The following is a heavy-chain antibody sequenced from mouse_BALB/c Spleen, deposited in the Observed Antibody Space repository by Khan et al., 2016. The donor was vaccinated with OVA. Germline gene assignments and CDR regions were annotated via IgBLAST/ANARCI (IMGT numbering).Heavy chain of an antibody. Sequence: LVESGPELKKPGETVKISCKASGYPFTNYGMNWVKQAPGKGLKWMGWINTYTGETTYTDDFKGRFAFSLETSASTAYLQLDKLKNEDTASYFCASGGYWYFDVWGAGTTVTVSS. CDR3: ASGGYWYFDV. V-gene: IGHV9-3-1*01. CDR2: INTYTGET. J-gene: IGHJ1*01. D-gene: IGHD1-1*02. CDR1: GYPFTNYG.